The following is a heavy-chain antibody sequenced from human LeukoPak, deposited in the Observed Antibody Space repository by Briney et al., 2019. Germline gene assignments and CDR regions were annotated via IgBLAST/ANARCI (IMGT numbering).Heavy chain of an antibody. Sequence: GASVKVSCKVSGYTLTELSMHWVRQVPGKGLEWMGGFDPEDGETIYAQKFQGRVTMTEDTSTDTAYMELSSLRSEDTAVYYCATDGIVVVPAAMWYYGMDVWGQGTTVTVSS. D-gene: IGHD2-2*01. CDR2: FDPEDGET. CDR1: GYTLTELS. V-gene: IGHV1-24*01. J-gene: IGHJ6*02. CDR3: ATDGIVVVPAAMWYYGMDV.